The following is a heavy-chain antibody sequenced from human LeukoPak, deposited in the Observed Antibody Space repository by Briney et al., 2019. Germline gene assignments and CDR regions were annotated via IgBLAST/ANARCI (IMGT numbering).Heavy chain of an antibody. CDR1: GGSISSYY. CDR3: ARHSPNSSGILDAFDI. CDR2: IYTSGST. V-gene: IGHV4-4*07. J-gene: IGHJ3*02. Sequence: SETLSLTCTVSGGSISSYYWSWIRQPAGKGLEWIGRIYTSGSTNYNPSLKSRVTISVDTSKNQFSLKLSSVTAADTAVYYCARHSPNSSGILDAFDIWGQGTMVTVSS. D-gene: IGHD3-22*01.